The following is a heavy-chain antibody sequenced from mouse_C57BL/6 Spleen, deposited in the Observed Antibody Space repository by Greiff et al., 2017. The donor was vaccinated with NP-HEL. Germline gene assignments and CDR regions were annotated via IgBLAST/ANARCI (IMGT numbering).Heavy chain of an antibody. CDR1: GFTFSSYA. V-gene: IGHV5-4*01. Sequence: EVQLVESGGGLVKPGGSLKLSCAASGFTFSSYAMSWVRQTPEKRLEWVATISDGGSYTYYPDNVKGRFTISRDNAKNNLYLQMSHLKSEDTAMYYCASYYYGSSYAMDYWGQGTSVTVSS. CDR2: ISDGGSYT. CDR3: ASYYYGSSYAMDY. D-gene: IGHD1-1*01. J-gene: IGHJ4*01.